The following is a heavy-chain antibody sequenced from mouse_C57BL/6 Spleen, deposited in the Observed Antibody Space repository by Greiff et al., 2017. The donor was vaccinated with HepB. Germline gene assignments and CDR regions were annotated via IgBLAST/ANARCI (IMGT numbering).Heavy chain of an antibody. V-gene: IGHV5-9-1*02. J-gene: IGHJ2*01. Sequence: EVKLMESGEGLVKPGGSLKLSCAASGFTFSSYAMSWVRQTPEKRLEWVAYISSGGDYIYYADTVKGRFTISRDNARNTLYLQMSSLKSEDTAMYYCTRVRDYDDGYYFDYWGQGTTLTVSS. CDR1: GFTFSSYA. CDR3: TRVRDYDDGYYFDY. D-gene: IGHD2-4*01. CDR2: ISSGGDYI.